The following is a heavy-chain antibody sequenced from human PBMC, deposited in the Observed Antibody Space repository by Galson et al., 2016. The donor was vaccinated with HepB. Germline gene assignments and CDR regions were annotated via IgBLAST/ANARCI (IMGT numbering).Heavy chain of an antibody. CDR3: ARGREVDNKMDRGYYFDS. D-gene: IGHD5-24*01. Sequence: SETLSLTCAVYGGSFSGYYWSWIRQSPGKGLEWIGDINHSGSTNYNPSLKSRATILVDTSKKQFSLKLSSVTAADTAVYDCARGREVDNKMDRGYYFDSWGQGTLVTVSS. V-gene: IGHV4-34*01. J-gene: IGHJ4*02. CDR1: GGSFSGYY. CDR2: INHSGST.